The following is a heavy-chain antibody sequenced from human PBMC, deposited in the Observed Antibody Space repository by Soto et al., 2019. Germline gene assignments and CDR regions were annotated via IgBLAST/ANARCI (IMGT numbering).Heavy chain of an antibody. CDR3: ARREYSSGRGYFHH. D-gene: IGHD6-19*01. Sequence: QLQLQESGPGLVKPSETLSLTCTVSGGPIRSSSYDWGWIRQPPGKDLEWIGSIYYSGSTYYNPSLEIRVTISLDTAKNQFSLKLSSVTAADTAVYYCARREYSSGRGYFHHWGQGTLVTVSS. CDR2: IYYSGST. V-gene: IGHV4-39*01. CDR1: GGPIRSSSYD. J-gene: IGHJ1*01.